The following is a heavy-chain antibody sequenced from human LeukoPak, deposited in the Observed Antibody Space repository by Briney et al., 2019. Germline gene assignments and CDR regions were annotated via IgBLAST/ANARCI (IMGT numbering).Heavy chain of an antibody. J-gene: IGHJ4*02. CDR2: IKQDGSEK. V-gene: IGHV3-7*01. Sequence: GGSLRLSCAASGFTFSSYWMSWVHQAPGKGLEWVANIKQDGSEKYYVNSVKGRFTISRDNAKNSLYLQMNSLRAEDTAVYYCARSVGARDDYYFDYWGQGTLVTVSS. CDR3: ARSVGARDDYYFDY. D-gene: IGHD1-26*01. CDR1: GFTFSSYW.